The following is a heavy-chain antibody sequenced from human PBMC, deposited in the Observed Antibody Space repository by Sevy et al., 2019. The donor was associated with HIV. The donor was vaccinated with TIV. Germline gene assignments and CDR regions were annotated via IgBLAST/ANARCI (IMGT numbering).Heavy chain of an antibody. Sequence: GGSLRLSCAASGFTFDDYGMSWVRQAPGKGLEWVSGINWNGGSTGYADSVKGRFTISRDNAKNSLYLQMNSLRAEDTALYYCARDGENCSGGSCYSGDWNYWGQGTLVTVSS. J-gene: IGHJ4*02. D-gene: IGHD2-15*01. CDR2: INWNGGST. V-gene: IGHV3-20*04. CDR1: GFTFDDYG. CDR3: ARDGENCSGGSCYSGDWNY.